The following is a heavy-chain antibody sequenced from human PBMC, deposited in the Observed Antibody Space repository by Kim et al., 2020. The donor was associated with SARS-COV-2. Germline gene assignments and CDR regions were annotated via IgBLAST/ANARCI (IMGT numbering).Heavy chain of an antibody. CDR2: INSDGSSR. Sequence: GGSLRLSCAASGFTLSNNVIHWVRQAPGKGLVWVSGINSDGSSRHYADSVRGRFTISRDNAKNTVDLQMNSLRAEDTALYYCSRDTGSGTHAWYFDLWG. D-gene: IGHD6-25*01. CDR3: SRDTGSGTHAWYFDL. V-gene: IGHV3-74*01. CDR1: GFTLSNNV. J-gene: IGHJ2*01.